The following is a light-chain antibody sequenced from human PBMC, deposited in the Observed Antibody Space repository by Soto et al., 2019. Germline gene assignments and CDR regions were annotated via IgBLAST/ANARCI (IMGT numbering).Light chain of an antibody. Sequence: QSALTQPASVSGSPRQSITLSCTGASSDVGGYTYVSWYQQHPGKAPKLMIYEVNNRPSGVSNRFSGSKSGNTASLTISGLQAEDEADYYCSSYTSSSTLYVFGTGTQLTVL. J-gene: IGLJ1*01. CDR2: EVN. CDR3: SSYTSSSTLYV. V-gene: IGLV2-14*01. CDR1: SSDVGGYTY.